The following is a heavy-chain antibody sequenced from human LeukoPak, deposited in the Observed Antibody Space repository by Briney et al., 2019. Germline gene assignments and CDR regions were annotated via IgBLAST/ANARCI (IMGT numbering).Heavy chain of an antibody. J-gene: IGHJ4*02. Sequence: GGSLRLSCAVSGFTFSSYSMNWVRQAPGKGLEWVSSISTSSSYIYYADSVKGRFIISRDNAKNSLYLQMNSLRAEDTAVYYCAKDARRTFGLSSGLYRGSYYFDYWGQGTLVTVSS. D-gene: IGHD6-19*01. CDR2: ISTSSSYI. V-gene: IGHV3-21*06. CDR3: AKDARRTFGLSSGLYRGSYYFDY. CDR1: GFTFSSYS.